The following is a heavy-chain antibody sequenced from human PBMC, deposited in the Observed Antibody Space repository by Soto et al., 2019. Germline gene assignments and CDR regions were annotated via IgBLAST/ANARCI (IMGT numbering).Heavy chain of an antibody. CDR3: ARDGVEQLYGMDV. J-gene: IGHJ6*02. D-gene: IGHD1-1*01. V-gene: IGHV4-59*01. Sequence: SETLSLTCTVSGGSISSYYWSWIRQPPGKGLEWIGYIYYSGSTNYNPSLKSRVTISVDTSKNQFSLKLSSVTAADTAVYYCARDGVEQLYGMDVWGQGTTVTVSS. CDR2: IYYSGST. CDR1: GGSISSYY.